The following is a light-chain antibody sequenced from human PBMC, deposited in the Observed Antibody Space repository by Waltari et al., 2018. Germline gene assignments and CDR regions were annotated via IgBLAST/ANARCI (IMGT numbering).Light chain of an antibody. CDR3: CSYAGGTASIL. V-gene: IGLV2-23*01. J-gene: IGLJ2*01. Sequence: QSALTQPASVSGSPGQSITISCTGTSSDVGSHNLVSWYQHHPGKAPKRMIYEDTKRPSGVSKRFSGSKSGNTASLTISGLQAEDEADYYCCSYAGGTASILLGGGTKLTVL. CDR2: EDT. CDR1: SSDVGSHNL.